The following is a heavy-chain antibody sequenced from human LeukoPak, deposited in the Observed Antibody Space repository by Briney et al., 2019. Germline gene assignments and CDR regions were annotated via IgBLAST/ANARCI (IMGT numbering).Heavy chain of an antibody. J-gene: IGHJ4*02. CDR1: GFTFSSYA. D-gene: IGHD3-9*01. CDR3: AKDRYFDWLSYSPYYFDY. Sequence: GGSLRLSCAASGFTFSSYAMSGVRQAPGKGLEWVSAISGSGGSTYYADSVKGRFTISRDNSKNTLYLQMNSLRAEDTAVYYCAKDRYFDWLSYSPYYFDYWGQGTLVTVSS. CDR2: ISGSGGST. V-gene: IGHV3-23*01.